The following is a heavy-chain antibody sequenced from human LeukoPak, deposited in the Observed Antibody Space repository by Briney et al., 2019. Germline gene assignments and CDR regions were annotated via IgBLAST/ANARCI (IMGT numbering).Heavy chain of an antibody. J-gene: IGHJ4*02. CDR1: GYTYINYA. CDR2: IDDYNGNT. CDR3: ARGSSSDWPLEY. D-gene: IGHD6-19*01. Sequence: GASVKVSCKASGYTYINYAMNWVRQAPGQRLEWMGWIDDYNGNTKVSQKFQGRVTITGDTYESTDYMDLSSLRSEDTAVYYCARGSSSDWPLEYWGQGILVTVSS. V-gene: IGHV1-3*01.